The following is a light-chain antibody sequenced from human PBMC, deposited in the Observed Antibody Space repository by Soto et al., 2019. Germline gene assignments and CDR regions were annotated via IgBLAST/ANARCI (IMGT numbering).Light chain of an antibody. CDR3: CSYAGGDTFFL. V-gene: IGLV2-8*01. CDR2: EVS. J-gene: IGLJ1*01. Sequence: QSVLTQPPSASGSPGQPVTISCTGTSSDVGGYNYVSWYQQHPGKAPKLMIYEVSKRPSGVPDRFSGSKSGNTASLTVPGLQAEDEAEYYCCSYAGGDTFFLFGTGTKVTVL. CDR1: SSDVGGYNY.